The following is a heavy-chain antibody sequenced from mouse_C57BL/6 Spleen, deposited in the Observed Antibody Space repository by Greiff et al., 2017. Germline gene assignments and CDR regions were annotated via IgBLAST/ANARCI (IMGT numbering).Heavy chain of an antibody. Sequence: VQLQQPGAELVRPGSSVKLSCKASGYTFTSYWMHWVKQRPIQGLEWIGNIDPSDSETHYNQKFKDKATLTVDKSSSAAYMQLSSLTSEDSAFYYCARSRDYDEMDYWGQGTSVTVSS. CDR2: IDPSDSET. V-gene: IGHV1-52*01. D-gene: IGHD2-4*01. J-gene: IGHJ4*01. CDR1: GYTFTSYW. CDR3: ARSRDYDEMDY.